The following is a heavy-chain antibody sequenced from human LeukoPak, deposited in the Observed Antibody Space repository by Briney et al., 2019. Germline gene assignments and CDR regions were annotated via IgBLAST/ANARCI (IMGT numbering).Heavy chain of an antibody. Sequence: SETLSLTCTVSGGSISRYYWSWIRQPPGKGLEWIGYIHYSGSTNYNPSLKSRVTISVDRSKNQFSLKLSSVTAADTAVYYCARLGPGYDSSGYYYFDYWGQGTLVTVSS. CDR2: IHYSGST. D-gene: IGHD3-22*01. CDR3: ARLGPGYDSSGYYYFDY. CDR1: GGSISRYY. J-gene: IGHJ4*02. V-gene: IGHV4-59*08.